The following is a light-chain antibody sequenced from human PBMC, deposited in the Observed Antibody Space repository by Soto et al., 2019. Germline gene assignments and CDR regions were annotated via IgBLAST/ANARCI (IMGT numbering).Light chain of an antibody. Sequence: QSVLTQPPSVSGAPGQRGTISCTGNSTNIGAGYDVHWYQQLPGTAPKVLIYGNTNRPSGVPNRFSGSRSGTSASLAVTGVRAEDEADYYCHSYDSGVGVFGGGTKLTVL. J-gene: IGLJ3*02. CDR3: HSYDSGVGV. V-gene: IGLV1-40*01. CDR1: STNIGAGYD. CDR2: GNT.